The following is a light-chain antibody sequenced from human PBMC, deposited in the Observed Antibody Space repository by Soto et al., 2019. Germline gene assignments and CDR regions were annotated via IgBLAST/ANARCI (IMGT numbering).Light chain of an antibody. CDR3: QQRSSCPLT. V-gene: IGKV3-11*01. CDR2: DAS. J-gene: IGKJ4*01. CDR1: QTVSNSY. Sequence: EVVMMQSPGSLSLARGERATLSCRASQTVSNSYLAWYQQKPGQAPRLLIYDASYRATGIPARFSGSGSGTDFTLTISSLEPEDFAVYYCQQRSSCPLTFGGGTKVDIK.